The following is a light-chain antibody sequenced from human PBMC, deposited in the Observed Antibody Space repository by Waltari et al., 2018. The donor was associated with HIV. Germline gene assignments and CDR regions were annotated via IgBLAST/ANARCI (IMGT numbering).Light chain of an antibody. J-gene: IGLJ2*01. CDR1: GPDNF. CDR3: STYTKIDFLV. Sequence: HSALTQPASVSGSPGQSVTISCSGAGPDNFLSWYQQFPAQAPQLIIYGVSFRPSGISPRFSASQSGNTASLTISGLQSGDEADYYCSTYTKIDFLVFGSGTKLTVL. CDR2: GVS. V-gene: IGLV2-14*01.